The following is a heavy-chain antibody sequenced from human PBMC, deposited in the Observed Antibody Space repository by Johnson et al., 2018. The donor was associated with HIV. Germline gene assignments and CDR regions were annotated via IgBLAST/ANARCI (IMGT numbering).Heavy chain of an antibody. J-gene: IGHJ3*02. CDR3: ARVQLLADDVFNI. D-gene: IGHD3-10*01. CDR1: GFTFDEYG. CDR2: INSDGSST. V-gene: IGHV3-20*04. Sequence: MLLVESGGGVVRPGGSLRLSCAASGFTFDEYGLSWVRQVPGKGLEWVSGINSDGSSTSYADSVKGRFTISRDNAKNTLYLQMDSLGAEDTAVYYCARVQLLADDVFNIWGQGTMVTVSS.